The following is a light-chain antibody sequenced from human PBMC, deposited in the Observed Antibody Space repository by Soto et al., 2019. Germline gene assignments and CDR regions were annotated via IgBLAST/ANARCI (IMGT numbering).Light chain of an antibody. CDR1: QSVRRY. V-gene: IGKV3-11*01. CDR3: QQRSDWPLT. Sequence: LTQSPATLSLSPGERATLSCRASQSVRRYLAWYQQKPGQAPRLLIYDSSNRAAGIPARFSGSGSGTDFTLTISSLEPEDFAIYYCQQRSDWPLTFGGGTNVEI. CDR2: DSS. J-gene: IGKJ4*01.